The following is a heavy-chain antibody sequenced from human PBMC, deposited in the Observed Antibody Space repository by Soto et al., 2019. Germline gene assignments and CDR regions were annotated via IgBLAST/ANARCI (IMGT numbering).Heavy chain of an antibody. CDR1: GVTFSSRA. Sequence: QVQLVQSGPEVKKTGTSVKVSCKASGVTFSSRAISWVRQAPGQGLEWMGGIIPVFGRVNYAEKFQDRVTITADEYMGTVYMELSSLSSEDTALYYCANSRGGTFLGYHGMDIWGQGTTVSVSS. V-gene: IGHV1-69*01. D-gene: IGHD3-16*01. J-gene: IGHJ6*02. CDR2: IIPVFGRV. CDR3: ANSRGGTFLGYHGMDI.